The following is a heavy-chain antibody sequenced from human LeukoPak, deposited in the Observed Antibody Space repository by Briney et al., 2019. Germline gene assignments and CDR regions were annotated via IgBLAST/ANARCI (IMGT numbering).Heavy chain of an antibody. CDR3: AKVGGWNDYALPFGY. V-gene: IGHV3-23*01. D-gene: IGHD1-1*01. CDR2: ISGSGGST. J-gene: IGHJ4*02. CDR1: GFTFSSYA. Sequence: GRSLRLSCAASGFTFSSYAMSWVRQAPGKGLEWVSGISGSGGSTYYTESVKGRFTISRDNSKNTLYLQMDNLRAKDTAVYYCAKVGGWNDYALPFGYWGQGTLVTVSS.